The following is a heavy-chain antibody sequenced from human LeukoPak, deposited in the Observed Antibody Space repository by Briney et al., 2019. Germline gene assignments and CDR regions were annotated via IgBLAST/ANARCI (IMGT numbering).Heavy chain of an antibody. V-gene: IGHV4-4*07. CDR3: ARDRAQWLEPYYYYYGMDV. J-gene: IGHJ6*02. CDR2: IYTSGST. D-gene: IGHD6-19*01. Sequence: SETLSLTCTVSGGSISSYYWSWLRQPAGKGLEWIGRIYTSGSTNYNPSLKSRVTMSVDTSKNQFSLKLSSVTAADTAVYYCARDRAQWLEPYYYYYGMDVWGQGTTVTVSS. CDR1: GGSISSYY.